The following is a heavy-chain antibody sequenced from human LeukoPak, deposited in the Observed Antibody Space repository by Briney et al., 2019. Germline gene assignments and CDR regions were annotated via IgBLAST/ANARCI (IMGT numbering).Heavy chain of an antibody. CDR2: IYYSGST. CDR1: GGSISSYY. Sequence: PSETLSLTCTVSGGSISSYYWSWIRQPPGKGLEWIGYIYYSGSTNYNPSLKSRVTISVDTSKNQFSLKLSSVTAADTAVYYCARVWDTAMATGFDYWGQGTLVTVSS. V-gene: IGHV4-59*01. CDR3: ARVWDTAMATGFDY. D-gene: IGHD5-18*01. J-gene: IGHJ4*02.